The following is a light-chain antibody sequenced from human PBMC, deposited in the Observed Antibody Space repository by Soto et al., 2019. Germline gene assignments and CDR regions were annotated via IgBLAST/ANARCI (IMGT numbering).Light chain of an antibody. V-gene: IGKV3-20*01. Sequence: EIVLIQSPATLSLSPGERATLSCRTSQSVSSYLAWYQQKPGQAPRLLFFGASIRATGIPDRFSGSGSGTDFTLTISRLEPEDFAVYHCQQYGRSPTTFGQGTKVDIK. CDR2: GAS. J-gene: IGKJ1*01. CDR3: QQYGRSPTT. CDR1: QSVSSY.